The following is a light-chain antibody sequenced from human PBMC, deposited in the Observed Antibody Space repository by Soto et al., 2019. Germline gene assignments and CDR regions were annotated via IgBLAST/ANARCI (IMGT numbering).Light chain of an antibody. Sequence: EIVLTQSPATLSVSPGESATLSCRASQSISSNLAWYQQKPGQSPRLLIYGASSRATGVPVRFSGSGSGVAFTLTISSLQPDDSATYYCQQYFTVPHTFGLGTTLQIK. CDR1: QSISSN. CDR3: QQYFTVPHT. J-gene: IGKJ2*01. V-gene: IGKV3-15*01. CDR2: GAS.